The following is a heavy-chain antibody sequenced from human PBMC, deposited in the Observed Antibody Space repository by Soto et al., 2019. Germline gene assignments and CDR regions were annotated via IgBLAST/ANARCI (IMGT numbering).Heavy chain of an antibody. CDR2: ISGSSSYT. V-gene: IGHV3-11*06. D-gene: IGHD1-26*01. CDR1: GFTFSDYY. CDR3: ARDFYSDSSAPDY. J-gene: IGHJ4*02. Sequence: GGSLRLSCAASGFTFSDYYMSWIRQAPGKGLEWVSYISGSSSYTNYADSVKGRFTISRDNAKNSLYLQMNSLRAEDTAVYYCARDFYSDSSAPDYWGQGTLVTVSS.